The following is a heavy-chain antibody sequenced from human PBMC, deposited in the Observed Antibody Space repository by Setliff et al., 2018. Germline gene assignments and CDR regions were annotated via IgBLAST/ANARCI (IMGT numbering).Heavy chain of an antibody. CDR3: VREGVDSRSSTDYRYYMDV. Sequence: SVKFSCKASGAPFSSYGISWVRQAPGQGLEWMGGTIPMFGTTEYAQKFQGRLTIITDESTNTAFMQLSSLRSDDTAVYYCVREGVDSRSSTDYRYYMDVWGKGTTVTVSS. V-gene: IGHV1-69*05. CDR1: GAPFSSYG. D-gene: IGHD3-22*01. J-gene: IGHJ6*03. CDR2: TIPMFGTT.